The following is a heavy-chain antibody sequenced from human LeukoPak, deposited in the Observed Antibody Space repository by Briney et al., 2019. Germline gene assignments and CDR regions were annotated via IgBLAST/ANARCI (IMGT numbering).Heavy chain of an antibody. D-gene: IGHD6-13*01. V-gene: IGHV3-53*01. CDR1: GFTVSSNY. Sequence: GGSLRLSCAASGFTVSSNYMSWVRQAPGKGLEWVSVIYSDGSTYYEDSVKGRFTISRGNSKNTLSLQMNSLRAEDTAVYYCAKEGGYSSSWLYYYYYMDVWGKGTTVTISS. CDR3: AKEGGYSSSWLYYYYYMDV. J-gene: IGHJ6*03. CDR2: IYSDGST.